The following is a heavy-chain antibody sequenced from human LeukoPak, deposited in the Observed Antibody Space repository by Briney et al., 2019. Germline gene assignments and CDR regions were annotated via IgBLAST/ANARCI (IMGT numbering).Heavy chain of an antibody. V-gene: IGHV4-59*02. CDR3: ATSDYGGNSVFDY. Sequence: SETLSLTCVVSGGSVSGYYWGWIRQPPGRGLEWIGYIYYSGSTNYNPSLKSRVTISVDTSKNQFSLKLSSVTAADTAVYYCATSDYGGNSVFDYWGQRTLVTVSS. CDR2: IYYSGST. CDR1: GGSVSGYY. J-gene: IGHJ4*02. D-gene: IGHD4-23*01.